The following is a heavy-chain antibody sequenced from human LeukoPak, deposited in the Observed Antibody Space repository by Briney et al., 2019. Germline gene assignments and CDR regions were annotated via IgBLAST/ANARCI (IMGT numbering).Heavy chain of an antibody. CDR2: ISGSGGST. Sequence: GGSLRLSCAASGFTFSSYAMSRVRQAPGKGLEWVSAISGSGGSTYYADSVKGRFTVSRDNSKNTLYLQMNSLSAEDTAVYYCSRGGAVAGNNYFDYWGQGDLVTVSS. CDR1: GFTFSSYA. V-gene: IGHV3-23*01. J-gene: IGHJ4*02. CDR3: SRGGAVAGNNYFDY. D-gene: IGHD6-19*01.